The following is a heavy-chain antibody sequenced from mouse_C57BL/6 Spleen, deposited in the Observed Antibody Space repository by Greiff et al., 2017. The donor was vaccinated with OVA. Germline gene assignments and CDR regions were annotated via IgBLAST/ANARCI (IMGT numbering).Heavy chain of an antibody. J-gene: IGHJ2*01. CDR1: GYTFTDYY. CDR3: ARWDYDYPFDY. Sequence: EVQLQQSGPELVKPGASVKISCKASGYTFTDYYMNWVKQSHGKSLEWIGDINPNNGGTSYNQKFKGKATLTVDKSSSTAYMELRSLTSEDSAVYYCARWDYDYPFDYWGQGTTLTVSS. D-gene: IGHD2-4*01. V-gene: IGHV1-26*01. CDR2: INPNNGGT.